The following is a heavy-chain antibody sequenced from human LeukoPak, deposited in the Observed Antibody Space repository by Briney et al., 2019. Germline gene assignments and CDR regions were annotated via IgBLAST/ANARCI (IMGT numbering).Heavy chain of an antibody. CDR1: GFTFSSYS. Sequence: PGGSLRLSCAASGFTFSSYSMNWVRQAPGKGLEWVSSISSSSSYIYYADSVKGRFTISRDNAKDSLYLQMNSLRAEDTAVYYCARDSTDGMDVWGQGTTVTVSS. CDR2: ISSSSSYI. J-gene: IGHJ6*02. CDR3: ARDSTDGMDV. V-gene: IGHV3-21*01.